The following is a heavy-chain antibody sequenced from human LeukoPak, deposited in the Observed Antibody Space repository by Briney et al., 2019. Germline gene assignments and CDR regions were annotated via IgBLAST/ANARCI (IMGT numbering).Heavy chain of an antibody. CDR1: GLTFSSYG. CDR3: ARPDEYSSGWYRFNAFDI. Sequence: PGGSLTLSCAASGLTFSSYGMQGVRQAPDKGLEGVGDIWYEGRNKYYRDSVKGRFTISRDNSKNTLYLQMNSLRAEDKAVYYCARPDEYSSGWYRFNAFDIWGQGTMVTVSS. D-gene: IGHD6-19*01. J-gene: IGHJ3*02. CDR2: IWYEGRNK. V-gene: IGHV3-33*01.